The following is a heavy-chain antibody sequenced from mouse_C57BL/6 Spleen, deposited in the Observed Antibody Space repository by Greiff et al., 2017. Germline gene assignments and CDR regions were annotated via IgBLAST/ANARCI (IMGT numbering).Heavy chain of an antibody. V-gene: IGHV1-7*01. J-gene: IGHJ4*01. Sequence: VKLQESGAELAKPGASVKLSCKASGYTFTSYWMHWVKQRPGQGLEWIGYINPSSGYTKYNQKFKDKATLTAAKSSSTAYMQLSSLTYEDSAVYYCARSSTVVGDYAMDYWGQGTSATVSS. CDR3: ARSSTVVGDYAMDY. CDR1: GYTFTSYW. D-gene: IGHD1-1*01. CDR2: INPSSGYT.